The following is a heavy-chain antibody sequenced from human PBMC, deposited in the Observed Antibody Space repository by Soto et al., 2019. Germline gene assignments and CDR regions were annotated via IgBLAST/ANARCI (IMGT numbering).Heavy chain of an antibody. J-gene: IGHJ3*02. CDR1: GGSISSYY. V-gene: IGHV4-59*13. Sequence: SETLSLTCSVSGGSISSYYCSWIRQPPGKGLEWIGYIYYSGSTNYNPSLKSRVTISVDTSKNQFSLKLSSVTAADTAVYYCARYCSGGSCYVGHDAFDIWGQGTMVTVS. D-gene: IGHD2-15*01. CDR3: ARYCSGGSCYVGHDAFDI. CDR2: IYYSGST.